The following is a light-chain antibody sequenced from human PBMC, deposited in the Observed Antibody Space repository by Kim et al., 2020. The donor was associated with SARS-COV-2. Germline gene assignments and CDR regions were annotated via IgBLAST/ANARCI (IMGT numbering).Light chain of an antibody. CDR1: RSVTTN. CDR2: DAS. CDR3: QQRESWPLT. Sequence: EIVLTQSPATLSLSPGERATLSCRASRSVTTNLAWYHQKPGQPPRLLTYDASNRATGIPARFSGSGSGTEFTLTISSLEPEDFAVYYCQQRESWPLTFGGGTKVDFK. V-gene: IGKV3-11*01. J-gene: IGKJ4*01.